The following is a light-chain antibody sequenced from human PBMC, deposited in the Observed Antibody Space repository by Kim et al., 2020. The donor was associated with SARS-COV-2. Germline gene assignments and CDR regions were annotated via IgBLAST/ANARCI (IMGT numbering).Light chain of an antibody. V-gene: IGLV3-1*01. J-gene: IGLJ3*02. CDR2: QDR. CDR1: KVRDKY. CDR3: QKWGSRNWV. Sequence: SVSPGQPTSITCSGDKVRDKYACGYQQKGEQSPVLVIYQDRRGHSGCRERFSGANSAETATLTISGRQAMDEADYYCQKWGSRNWVISGGTKLTVL.